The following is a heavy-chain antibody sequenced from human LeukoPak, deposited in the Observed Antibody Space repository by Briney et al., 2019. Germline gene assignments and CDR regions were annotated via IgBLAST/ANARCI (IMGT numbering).Heavy chain of an antibody. V-gene: IGHV3-30-3*01. Sequence: GGSLRLSCAGSGFTFSTYNMNWVRQAPGKGLEWVAVISYAGSNKFYADFVRGRVTISRDNSKNTLYLQMNNLKTEDTAVYYCARGQHRVTYSDDAFDIWGQGTMVTVSS. CDR3: ARGQHRVTYSDDAFDI. J-gene: IGHJ3*02. CDR1: GFTFSTYN. CDR2: ISYAGSNK. D-gene: IGHD4-11*01.